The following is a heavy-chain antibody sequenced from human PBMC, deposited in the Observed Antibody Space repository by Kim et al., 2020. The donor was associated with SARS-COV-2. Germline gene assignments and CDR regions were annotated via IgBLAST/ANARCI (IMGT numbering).Heavy chain of an antibody. D-gene: IGHD7-27*01. J-gene: IGHJ4*02. V-gene: IGHV3-48*02. CDR3: ARDCNLGIDV. Sequence: IYVADSVKGRFTISRDYAKNSLDLQMNSLSDEDTAVYYCARDCNLGIDVWGQGTLVTVSS. CDR2: I.